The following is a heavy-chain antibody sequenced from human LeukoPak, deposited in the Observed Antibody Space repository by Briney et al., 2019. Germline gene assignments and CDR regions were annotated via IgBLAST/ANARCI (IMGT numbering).Heavy chain of an antibody. V-gene: IGHV3-66*02. Sequence: GGSLRLSCAASGFIVNSYAMSWVRQAPGRGLAWVSLIYSDGVTQYADSVKGRFTISRDNSKNTLYLQMNSLRDEDTAVYFCARDRAEGKTWVEFDPWGQGTLVTVSS. CDR1: GFIVNSYA. CDR3: ARDRAEGKTWVEFDP. CDR2: IYSDGVT. J-gene: IGHJ5*02.